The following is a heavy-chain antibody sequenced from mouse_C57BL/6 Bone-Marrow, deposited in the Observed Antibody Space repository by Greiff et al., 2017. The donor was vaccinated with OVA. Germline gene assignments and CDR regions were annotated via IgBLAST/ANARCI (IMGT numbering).Heavy chain of an antibody. CDR1: GFSFNTYA. Sequence: EVQGVESGGGLVQPKGSLKLSCAASGFSFNTYAMNWVRQAPGKGLEWVARIRSKSNNYATYYADSVKDRFTISRDDSESMLYLQMNNLKTEDTAMYYCVRIGVRRSYYAMDYWGQGTSVTVSS. J-gene: IGHJ4*01. CDR2: IRSKSNNYAT. CDR3: VRIGVRRSYYAMDY. V-gene: IGHV10-1*01. D-gene: IGHD2-14*01.